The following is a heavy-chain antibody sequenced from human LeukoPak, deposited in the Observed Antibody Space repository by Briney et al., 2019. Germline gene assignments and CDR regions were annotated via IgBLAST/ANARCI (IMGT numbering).Heavy chain of an antibody. V-gene: IGHV3-48*04. CDR1: GFTFSSYS. Sequence: GGSLRLSCAASGFTFSSYSMNWVRQAPGKGLEWVSYIISSSSTIYYADSVKGRFTISRDNAKNSLYLQMNSLRAEDTAVYYCARVRNGDYADYWGQGTLVTVSS. D-gene: IGHD1-1*01. CDR3: ARVRNGDYADY. CDR2: IISSSSTI. J-gene: IGHJ4*02.